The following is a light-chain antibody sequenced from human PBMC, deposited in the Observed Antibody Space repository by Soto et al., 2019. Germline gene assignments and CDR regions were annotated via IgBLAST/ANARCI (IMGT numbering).Light chain of an antibody. CDR3: QQSYTTPRT. V-gene: IGKV1-39*01. Sequence: DIQMTQSPSSLSASVGDRVTISCRASQYISSYLNWYQQKPGKAPKLLIYAASSLQSGVPSRFSGSASGTDFTLTISTLQREDFATYYCQQSYTTPRTFGQGTKVEIK. CDR1: QYISSY. J-gene: IGKJ1*01. CDR2: AAS.